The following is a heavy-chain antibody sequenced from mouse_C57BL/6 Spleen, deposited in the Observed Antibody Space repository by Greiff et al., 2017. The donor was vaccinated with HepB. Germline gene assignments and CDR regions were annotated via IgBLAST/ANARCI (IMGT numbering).Heavy chain of an antibody. CDR3: ARSLYDSLDY. J-gene: IGHJ2*01. V-gene: IGHV1-82*01. Sequence: VQLQQSGPELVKPGASVKISCKASGYAFSSSWMNWVKQRPGKGLEWIGRIYPGDGDTNYNGKFKGKATLTADKSSSTAYMQLRSLTSEDSAVYFCARSLYDSLDYWGQGTTLTVSS. D-gene: IGHD2-3*01. CDR2: IYPGDGDT. CDR1: GYAFSSSW.